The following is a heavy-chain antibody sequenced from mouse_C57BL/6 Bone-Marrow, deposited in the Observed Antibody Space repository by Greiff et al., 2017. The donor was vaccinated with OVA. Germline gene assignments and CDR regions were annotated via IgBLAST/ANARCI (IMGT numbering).Heavy chain of an antibody. Sequence: EVQLQQSGPELVKPGASVKIPCKASGYTFTDYNMDWVKQSHGKSLEWIGDINPNNGGTIYNQKFKGKATLTVDKSSSTAYMELRSLTSEDTAVYYGARWGVITTVGYFDYWGQGTTLTVSS. CDR1: GYTFTDYN. J-gene: IGHJ2*01. D-gene: IGHD1-1*01. CDR2: INPNNGGT. V-gene: IGHV1-18*01. CDR3: ARWGVITTVGYFDY.